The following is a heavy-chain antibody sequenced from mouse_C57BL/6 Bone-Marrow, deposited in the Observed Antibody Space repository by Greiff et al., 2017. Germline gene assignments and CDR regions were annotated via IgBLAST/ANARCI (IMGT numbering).Heavy chain of an antibody. CDR3: AEAGRGY. CDR2: ILPGSGST. V-gene: IGHV1-9*01. Sequence: VQLKQSGAELMKPVASVKLSCQATGYTFTGYWIEWVKQTPAHGLEWIGGILPGSGSTNYNAKFKGKATFTADPSSNTAYLQHSRLTNEGAAIDCSAEAGRGYWGQGTTLTVSS. J-gene: IGHJ2*01. CDR1: GYTFTGYW.